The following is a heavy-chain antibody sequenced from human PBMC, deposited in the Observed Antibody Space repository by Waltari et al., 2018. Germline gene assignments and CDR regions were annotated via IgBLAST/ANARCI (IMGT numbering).Heavy chain of an antibody. CDR2: ICYSGST. Sequence: QVQLQESGPGLVKPSETLSLTCAVSGGSISSCYWSWIRQPPGKGLEWIGYICYSGSTNDNPSLKSLVTISVDTSKNQFSLKMRSVTAADTAVYYCARAEMATIGDDAFDIWGQGTMVTVSS. D-gene: IGHD3-10*01. J-gene: IGHJ3*02. V-gene: IGHV4-59*01. CDR3: ARAEMATIGDDAFDI. CDR1: GGSISSCY.